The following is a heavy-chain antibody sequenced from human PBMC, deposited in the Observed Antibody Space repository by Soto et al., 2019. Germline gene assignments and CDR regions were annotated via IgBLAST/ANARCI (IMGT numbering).Heavy chain of an antibody. CDR3: ARGYYDFWSGPNGMDV. Sequence: ASETLSLTCAVYGGSFSGYYWSWIRQPPGKGLEWIGEINHSGSTNYNPSLKSRVTISVDTSKNQFSLKLSSVTAADTAVYYCARGYYDFWSGPNGMDVWGQGTTVTVSS. CDR1: GGSFSGYY. CDR2: INHSGST. J-gene: IGHJ6*02. D-gene: IGHD3-3*01. V-gene: IGHV4-34*01.